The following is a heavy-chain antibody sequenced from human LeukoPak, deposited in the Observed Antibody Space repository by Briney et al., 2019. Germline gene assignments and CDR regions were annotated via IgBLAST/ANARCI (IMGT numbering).Heavy chain of an antibody. CDR3: TREGLMGYCSGGSCYSIPQFDP. CDR2: INPSGGST. J-gene: IGHJ5*02. D-gene: IGHD2-15*01. CDR1: GYTFTSYY. V-gene: IGHV1-46*01. Sequence: ASVKVSCKASGYTFTSYYMHWVRQAPGQGLEWMGIINPSGGSTSYAQKFQGRVTMTRDTSTGTVYMELSSLRSEDTAVYYCTREGLMGYCSGGSCYSIPQFDPWGQGTLVTVSS.